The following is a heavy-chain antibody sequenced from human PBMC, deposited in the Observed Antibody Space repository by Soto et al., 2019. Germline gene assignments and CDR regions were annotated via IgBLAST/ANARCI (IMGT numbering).Heavy chain of an antibody. CDR1: GFPFSNYA. CDR2: ISSSSITI. CDR3: ARVVISGSYLDY. V-gene: IGHV3-48*01. Sequence: GGSLRLSCAASGFPFSNYAMTWVRQAPGKGLEWVSYISSSSITIYYADSVKGRFTISRDNAKNSLYLQMNSLRAEDTAVYYCARVVISGSYLDYWGQGTLVTVSS. D-gene: IGHD1-26*01. J-gene: IGHJ4*02.